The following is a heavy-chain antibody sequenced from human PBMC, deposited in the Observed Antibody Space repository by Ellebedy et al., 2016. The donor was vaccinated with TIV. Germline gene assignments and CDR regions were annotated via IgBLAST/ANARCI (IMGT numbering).Heavy chain of an antibody. D-gene: IGHD6-13*01. Sequence: GESLKISCAASGFTFSGFTMNWVRQAPGKGLEWVSSISSSGTYIHNADSVKGRFIISRDNDKNSLYLQMNSLRVEDTAIYYCARPAAAYSSSWYDFDCWGQGTLVTVSS. CDR1: GFTFSGFT. CDR2: ISSSGTYI. V-gene: IGHV3-21*01. CDR3: ARPAAAYSSSWYDFDC. J-gene: IGHJ4*02.